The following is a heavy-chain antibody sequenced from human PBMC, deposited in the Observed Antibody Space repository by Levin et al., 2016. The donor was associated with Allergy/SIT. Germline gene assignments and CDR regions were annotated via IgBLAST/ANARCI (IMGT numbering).Heavy chain of an antibody. D-gene: IGHD5-12*01. J-gene: IGHJ4*02. CDR2: ISTSSNYI. CDR3: ARDVGGYDSAGSH. CDR1: GFTFKTHG. V-gene: IGHV3-21*01. Sequence: GESLKISCAASGFTFKTHGMNWVRQAPGKGLEWVSFISTSSNYIYYADSVKGRFTVSRDNAKNSLFLQMNSLTADDTAVYYCARDVGGYDSAGSHWGQGTLVTVSS.